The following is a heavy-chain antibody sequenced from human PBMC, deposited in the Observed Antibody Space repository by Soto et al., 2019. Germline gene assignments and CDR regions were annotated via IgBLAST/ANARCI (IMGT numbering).Heavy chain of an antibody. D-gene: IGHD3-3*01. CDR1: GYTLTSYG. Sequence: QVQLVQSGVEVKKPGASVKVSCKASGYTLTSYGISWVRQAPGQGLEGMGWISAYSGKTNYAQKFQGRVTMTTDTSTSTAYMEVRSLRSDDTAVYYCARDNSGDFWSGYSHYYFDYWGQGTLVTVSS. CDR3: ARDNSGDFWSGYSHYYFDY. V-gene: IGHV1-18*01. J-gene: IGHJ4*02. CDR2: ISAYSGKT.